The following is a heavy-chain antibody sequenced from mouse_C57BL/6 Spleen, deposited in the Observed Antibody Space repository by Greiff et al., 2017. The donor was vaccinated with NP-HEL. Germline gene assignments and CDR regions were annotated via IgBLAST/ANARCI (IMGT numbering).Heavy chain of an antibody. CDR3: ARGHYGNWFAY. V-gene: IGHV7-1*01. CDR1: GFTFSDFY. D-gene: IGHD2-1*01. CDR2: SRNKANDYTT. Sequence: EVMLVESGGGLVQSGRSLRLSCATSGFTFSDFYMEWVRQAPGKGLEWIAASRNKANDYTTEYSASVKGRFIVSRDTSQSILYLQMNALRAEDTAIYYCARGHYGNWFAYWGQGTLVTVSA. J-gene: IGHJ3*01.